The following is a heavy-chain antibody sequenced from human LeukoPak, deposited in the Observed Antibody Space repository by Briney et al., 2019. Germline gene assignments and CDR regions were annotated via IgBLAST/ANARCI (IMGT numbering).Heavy chain of an antibody. CDR2: INPNSGGT. CDR3: ARGSFSADAPLVLDYFHH. V-gene: IGHV1-2*02. CDR1: GYIFTGYY. D-gene: IGHD5-18*01. J-gene: IGHJ1*01. Sequence: ASVKGSCKASGYIFTGYYMHWVRQAPGQGLEWMGWINPNSGGTNYAQKFQGRVTMTRDTSISTAYMELSRLRADDTAVYYCARGSFSADAPLVLDYFHHWGQGTLVTDSS.